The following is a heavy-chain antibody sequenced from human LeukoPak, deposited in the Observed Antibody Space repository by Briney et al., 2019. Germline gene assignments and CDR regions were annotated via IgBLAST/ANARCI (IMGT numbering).Heavy chain of an antibody. CDR1: GFTFSSYG. CDR2: ISGSGGST. J-gene: IGHJ5*02. Sequence: PGGSLRLSCAASGFTFSSYGMSWVRQAPGKGLEWVSAISGSGGSTYYADSVKGRFTISRDNSKNTLYLQMNSLRAEDTAVYYCAKAREEMATIGNWFDPWGQGTLVTVSS. D-gene: IGHD5-24*01. CDR3: AKAREEMATIGNWFDP. V-gene: IGHV3-23*01.